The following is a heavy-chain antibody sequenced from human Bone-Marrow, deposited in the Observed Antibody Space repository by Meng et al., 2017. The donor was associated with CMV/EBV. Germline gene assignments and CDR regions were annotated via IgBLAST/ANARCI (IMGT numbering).Heavy chain of an antibody. CDR3: ARLRGSEFLWEGFDY. Sequence: GESLKISCTASGFSFSGSAMHRVRQASGKGLEWVGRIKSKASNYDTAYAASVKGSFTISRDDSKNTAYLQMSSLKTEDTAVYYCARLRGSEFLWEGFDYWGQGTLVTVSS. D-gene: IGHD1-26*01. CDR2: IKSKASNYDT. J-gene: IGHJ4*02. CDR1: GFSFSGSA. V-gene: IGHV3-73*01.